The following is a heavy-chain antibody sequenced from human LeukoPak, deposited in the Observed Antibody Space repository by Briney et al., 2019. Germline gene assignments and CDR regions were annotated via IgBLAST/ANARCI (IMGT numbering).Heavy chain of an antibody. CDR3: GKAYCASGGAFDI. Sequence: GGSLRLSCAASGFTFDDYAMHWVRQAPGKGLEWVSGISWNSDSIGYAGSVKGRFTISRDNAKNSLYLHMNSLRAEDMALYYCGKAYCASGGAFDIWGQGTMVTVSS. D-gene: IGHD3-16*01. CDR2: ISWNSDSI. J-gene: IGHJ3*02. V-gene: IGHV3-9*03. CDR1: GFTFDDYA.